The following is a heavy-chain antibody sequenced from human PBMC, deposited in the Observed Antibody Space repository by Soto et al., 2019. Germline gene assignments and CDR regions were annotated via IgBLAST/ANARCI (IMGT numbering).Heavy chain of an antibody. V-gene: IGHV3-21*01. CDR2: ISSSSSYI. Sequence: PGGSLRLSCAASGFTFSRYSMNWVRQAPGKGLEWVSSISSSSSYIYYADSVKGRFTISRDNAKNSLYLQMDSLRAEDTAVYYCARDCGYSNYPYEPGGNGMDVWGQGTTVTVSS. CDR1: GFTFSRYS. CDR3: ARDCGYSNYPYEPGGNGMDV. J-gene: IGHJ6*02. D-gene: IGHD4-4*01.